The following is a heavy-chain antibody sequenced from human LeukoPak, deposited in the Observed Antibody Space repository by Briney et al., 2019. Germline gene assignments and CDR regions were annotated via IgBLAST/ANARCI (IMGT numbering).Heavy chain of an antibody. J-gene: IGHJ4*02. CDR3: VREGSGYDY. CDR1: GFTLSSHW. CDR2: IKRDGSSK. D-gene: IGHD1-14*01. V-gene: IGHV3-7*01. Sequence: GGSLRLSCVVSGFTLSSHWMSWARQAPGKGLEWVANIKRDGSSKYYVDSVKGRFTISRDNARNSLYLQMNSLRVEDTAVYYCVREGSGYDYWGQGTLVTVSS.